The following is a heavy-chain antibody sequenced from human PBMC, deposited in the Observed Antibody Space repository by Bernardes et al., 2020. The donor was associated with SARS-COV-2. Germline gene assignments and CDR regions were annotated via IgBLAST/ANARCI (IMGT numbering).Heavy chain of an antibody. CDR2: INSNGAST. Sequence: GGSPRLSCSGSGYSLSSFPMHWVRQAPGKGLDYISAINSNGASTYYADSVKGRFTISRDNSKNTLYLQMSRLRAEDTAVYYCVTRNCSRTACYEDYWGQGTLVTVSS. J-gene: IGHJ4*02. CDR1: GYSLSSFP. V-gene: IGHV3-64D*08. D-gene: IGHD2-2*01. CDR3: VTRNCSRTACYEDY.